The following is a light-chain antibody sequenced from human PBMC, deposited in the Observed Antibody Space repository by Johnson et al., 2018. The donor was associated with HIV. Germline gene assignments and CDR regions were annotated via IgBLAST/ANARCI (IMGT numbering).Light chain of an antibody. CDR3: GTWDSSLNGYV. CDR2: DNN. V-gene: IGLV1-51*01. CDR1: SSNIGNNY. J-gene: IGLJ1*01. Sequence: QSVLTQPPSVSAAPGQKVTISCSGSSSNIGNNYVSWYQQFPGTAPKLLIYDNNRRPSGIPDRFSGSKSGTSATLVITGLQPGDEADYFCGTWDSSLNGYVFGTGTMVTVL.